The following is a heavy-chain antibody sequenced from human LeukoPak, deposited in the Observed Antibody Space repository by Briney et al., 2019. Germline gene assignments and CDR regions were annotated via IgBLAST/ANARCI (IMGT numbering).Heavy chain of an antibody. D-gene: IGHD6-19*01. CDR3: ARDGLAGTDY. Sequence: PGGSLRLSCTTSGFTFSRYDMQWVRQAPGKGLEWVSYISSSSSTIYYADSVKGRFTISRDNAKNSLYLQMNSLRAEDTAVYYCARDGLAGTDYWGQGTLVTVSS. CDR1: GFTFSRYD. CDR2: ISSSSSTI. J-gene: IGHJ4*02. V-gene: IGHV3-48*01.